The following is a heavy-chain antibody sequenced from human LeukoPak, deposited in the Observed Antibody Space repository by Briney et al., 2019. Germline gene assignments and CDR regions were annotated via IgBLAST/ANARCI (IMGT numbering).Heavy chain of an antibody. Sequence: SETLSLTCTVSGGSIRSYYWSWIRQPPGKGLEWIGFIYYTGSTHYNPSLKSRVTVSVDTSKNQFSLKLSAVTAADTAVYYCARHYIQPPHYFDYWGQGTLVTVSS. CDR3: ARHYIQPPHYFDY. V-gene: IGHV4-59*08. D-gene: IGHD2-2*01. CDR1: GGSIRSYY. CDR2: IYYTGST. J-gene: IGHJ4*02.